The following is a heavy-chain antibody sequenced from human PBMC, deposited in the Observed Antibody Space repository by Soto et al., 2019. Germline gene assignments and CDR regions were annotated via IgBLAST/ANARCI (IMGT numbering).Heavy chain of an antibody. CDR2: INHSGST. CDR1: GGSFSGYY. J-gene: IGHJ4*02. Sequence: SETLSLTCAVYGGSFSGYYWSWIRQPPGKGLEWIGEINHSGSTNYNPSIKSRVTISVDTSKNQFSLKLSSVTAADTAVYYFARGLTNRPGPFVVVPAAMFYYFDYWGQGTLVTVSS. D-gene: IGHD2-2*01. CDR3: ARGLTNRPGPFVVVPAAMFYYFDY. V-gene: IGHV4-34*01.